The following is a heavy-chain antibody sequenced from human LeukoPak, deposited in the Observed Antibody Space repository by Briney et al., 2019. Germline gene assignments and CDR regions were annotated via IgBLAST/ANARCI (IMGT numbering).Heavy chain of an antibody. Sequence: HTGGSLRLSCAASGFTFSSYSMIWVRQAPGKGLEWVSYISSSSSTIYYADSVKGRFTISRDNAKNSLYLQMNSLRAEDTAVYYCAREGCSSTSCYGIGNWFDPWGQGTLVTVSS. CDR1: GFTFSSYS. CDR2: ISSSSSTI. J-gene: IGHJ5*02. V-gene: IGHV3-48*01. CDR3: AREGCSSTSCYGIGNWFDP. D-gene: IGHD2-2*01.